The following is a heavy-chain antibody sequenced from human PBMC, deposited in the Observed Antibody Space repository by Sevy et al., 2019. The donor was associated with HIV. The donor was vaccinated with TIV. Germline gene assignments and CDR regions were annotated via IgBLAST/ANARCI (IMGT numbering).Heavy chain of an antibody. J-gene: IGHJ3*02. CDR1: GGTFSSYA. Sequence: ASVKVSCKASGGTFSSYAINWVRQAPGQGLEWMGGIIPIFGTANYAQKFQGRVTITADESTSTAYMELSSLRSEDTAVYYCARSRPPAWHYYDSSGYPTGDAFDIWGQGTMVTVSS. D-gene: IGHD3-22*01. CDR3: ARSRPPAWHYYDSSGYPTGDAFDI. CDR2: IIPIFGTA. V-gene: IGHV1-69*13.